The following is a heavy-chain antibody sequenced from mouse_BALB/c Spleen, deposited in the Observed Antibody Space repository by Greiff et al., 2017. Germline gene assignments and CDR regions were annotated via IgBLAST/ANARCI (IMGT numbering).Heavy chain of an antibody. D-gene: IGHD1-1*01. Sequence: VQLQQSGAELVRPGALVKLSCKASGFNIKDYYMHWVKQRPEQGLEWIGWIDPENGNTIYDPKFQGKASITADTSSNTAYLQLSSLTFEDTAVYYCARDGSSYGFAYWGQGTLVTVSA. J-gene: IGHJ3*01. V-gene: IGHV14-1*02. CDR2: IDPENGNT. CDR3: ARDGSSYGFAY. CDR1: GFNIKDYY.